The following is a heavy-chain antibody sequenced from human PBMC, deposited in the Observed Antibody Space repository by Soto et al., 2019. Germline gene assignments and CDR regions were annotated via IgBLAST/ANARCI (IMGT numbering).Heavy chain of an antibody. J-gene: IGHJ5*02. CDR3: AKAWESSSLLWFGELYVGWFDP. CDR2: ISGSGGST. D-gene: IGHD3-10*01. Sequence: EVQLLESGGGLVQPGGSLRLSCAASGFTFSSYAMSWVRQAPGKGLEWVSAISGSGGSTYYADSVKGRFTISRDNSKNTLYLQMNSLRAEDTAVYYCAKAWESSSLLWFGELYVGWFDPWGQGTLVTVSS. CDR1: GFTFSSYA. V-gene: IGHV3-23*01.